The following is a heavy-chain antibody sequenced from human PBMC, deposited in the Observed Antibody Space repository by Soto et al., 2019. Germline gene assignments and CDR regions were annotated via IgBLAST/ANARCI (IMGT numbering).Heavy chain of an antibody. V-gene: IGHV1-18*04. CDR2: ISTYNGNT. CDR3: ARAGSSGWYGGRDY. CDR1: GYTFTSYG. J-gene: IGHJ4*02. D-gene: IGHD6-19*01. Sequence: ASVEVSCKASGYTFTSYGITRVRQAPGQGLEWMGWISTYNGNTNYAQKLQGRVTMTTDTATSTAYVELRSLRSDDTAVYYCARAGSSGWYGGRDYWGQGTLVTVSS.